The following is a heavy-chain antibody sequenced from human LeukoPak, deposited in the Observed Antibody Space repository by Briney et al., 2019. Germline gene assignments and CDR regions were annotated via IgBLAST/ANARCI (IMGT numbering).Heavy chain of an antibody. CDR3: ARDTGYSSGWYPLGAFDI. J-gene: IGHJ3*02. Sequence: PSETLSLTCAVYGGSFSGYYWSWIRQPPGKGLEWIGEINHSGSTNYNPSLKSRVTISVDTSKNQFSLKLSPVTAADTAVYYCARDTGYSSGWYPLGAFDIWGQGTMVTVSS. CDR2: INHSGST. D-gene: IGHD6-13*01. CDR1: GGSFSGYY. V-gene: IGHV4-34*01.